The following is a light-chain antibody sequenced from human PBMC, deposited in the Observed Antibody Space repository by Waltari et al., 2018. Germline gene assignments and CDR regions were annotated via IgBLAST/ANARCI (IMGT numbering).Light chain of an antibody. J-gene: IGKJ2*01. CDR2: LGS. CDR3: MQALQTPMYT. Sequence: DIVMTQSPLSLPVTPGEPASISCRSSQSLLHSNGYNYLDWYLQKPGQSPQLLIYLGSNRASGVPDRFSGSGSVTDFTLKISRVEAEDVGVYYCMQALQTPMYTFGQGTKLENK. CDR1: QSLLHSNGYNY. V-gene: IGKV2-28*01.